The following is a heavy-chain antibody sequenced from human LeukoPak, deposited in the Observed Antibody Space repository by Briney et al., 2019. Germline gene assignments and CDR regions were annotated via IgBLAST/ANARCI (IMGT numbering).Heavy chain of an antibody. D-gene: IGHD2-15*01. CDR3: ARALPLSRYCSGGSCYPHPPDY. CDR1: GFTFSSYD. V-gene: IGHV3-13*01. CDR2: IGTAGDT. J-gene: IGHJ4*02. Sequence: GGSLRLSCAASGFTFSSYDMHWVRQATGKGLEWVSAIGTAGDTYYPGSVKGRFTISRENAKNSLYLQMNSLSAGDTAVYYCARALPLSRYCSGGSCYPHPPDYWGQGTLVTVSS.